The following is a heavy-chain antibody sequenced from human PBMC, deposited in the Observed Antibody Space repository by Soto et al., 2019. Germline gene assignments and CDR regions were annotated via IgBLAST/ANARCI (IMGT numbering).Heavy chain of an antibody. D-gene: IGHD1-7*01. CDR1: EFSFTNFW. V-gene: IGHV5-51*01. CDR3: DRGTMAYYFDY. J-gene: IGHJ4*02. CDR2: IYPGDSDT. Sequence: GESLKISCKASEFSFTNFWIGWVRQMPGKGLEWMGIIYPGDSDTRYSPSFQGQVTISADKSVSTAYLQWSNLKASDTAMYYCDRGTMAYYFDYWGQGTPVTVSS.